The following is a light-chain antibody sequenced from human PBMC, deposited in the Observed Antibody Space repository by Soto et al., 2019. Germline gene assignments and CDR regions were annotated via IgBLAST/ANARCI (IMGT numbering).Light chain of an antibody. CDR1: QSISTW. J-gene: IGKJ1*01. Sequence: DIQMTQSPSTLSASVGDRVTITCRASQSISTWLAWYQQKPGTAPKLLIYKASSLQSGVPSRFSGSGSGTEYTLTIISLQPDDFATYYYQQYFRAFRSFGQGTKV. V-gene: IGKV1-5*03. CDR2: KAS. CDR3: QQYFRAFRS.